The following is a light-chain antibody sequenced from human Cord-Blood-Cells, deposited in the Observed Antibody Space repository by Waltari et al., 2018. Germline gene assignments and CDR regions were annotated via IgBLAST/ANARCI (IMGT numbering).Light chain of an antibody. CDR3: QQSYSTLIT. J-gene: IGKJ5*01. CDR1: QSISSY. CDR2: AAS. Sequence: DIQMTQSPSSLSAPVGDRATITCRASQSISSYLNWYQQKPGKAPKLLIYAASSLQSGVPSRFSGSGSGTDFTLTISSLQPEDFATYYCQQSYSTLITFGQGTRLEIK. V-gene: IGKV1-39*01.